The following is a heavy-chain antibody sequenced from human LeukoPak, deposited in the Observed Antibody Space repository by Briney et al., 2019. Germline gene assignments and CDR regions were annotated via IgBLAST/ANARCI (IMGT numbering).Heavy chain of an antibody. Sequence: GGSLRLSCAASGFSFSGSAMHWVRQASGKGLEWVGRIRSRTNTYATAYAASVKGRFTISRDNSKNTLYLQMNSLRAEDTAVYYCARDRSPYYDFWSGYSGPYYGMDVWGQGTTVTVSS. CDR1: GFSFSGSA. D-gene: IGHD3-3*01. V-gene: IGHV3-73*01. CDR3: ARDRSPYYDFWSGYSGPYYGMDV. J-gene: IGHJ6*02. CDR2: IRSRTNTYAT.